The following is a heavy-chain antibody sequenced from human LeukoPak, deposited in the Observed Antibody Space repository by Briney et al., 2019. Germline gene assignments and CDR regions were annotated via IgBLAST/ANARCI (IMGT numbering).Heavy chain of an antibody. V-gene: IGHV3-23*01. J-gene: IGHJ4*02. Sequence: GGSLRLSCAASGFTFSTYSMSWVRQAPGKGLEWVSAISGSGGSTYYADSVKGRFTISRDNSKNTLYLQMNSLRAEDTAVYYCAKERVIVSLVVVEIDYWGQGTLVTVSS. CDR2: ISGSGGST. CDR1: GFTFSTYS. D-gene: IGHD3-22*01. CDR3: AKERVIVSLVVVEIDY.